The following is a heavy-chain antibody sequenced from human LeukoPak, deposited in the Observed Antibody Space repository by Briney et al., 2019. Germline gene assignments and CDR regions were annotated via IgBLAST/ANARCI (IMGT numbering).Heavy chain of an antibody. CDR3: ARHVTIFGAPNWFDP. D-gene: IGHD3-3*01. CDR2: IYYSGNT. V-gene: IGHV4-39*01. J-gene: IGHJ5*02. Sequence: PSETLSLTCTVSGGSISSSGYFWGWIRQPPGKGLEWIGTIYYSGNTYYNPSLKSRVTISVDTSKNQFSLKRSSVTAADTAVYYCARHVTIFGAPNWFDPWGQGTLVTVSS. CDR1: GGSISSSGYF.